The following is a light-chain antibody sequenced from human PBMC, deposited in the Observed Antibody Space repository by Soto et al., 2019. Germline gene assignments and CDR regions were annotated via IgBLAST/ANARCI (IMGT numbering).Light chain of an antibody. Sequence: QSVLTQPPSASGTPGQRVTISCSGSSPNIGSNTANWYQQLPGTAPKVLMFSDNQRPSGVPDRISGSKSGTSASLAISELQSEDEADYYCAAWDDSLSGYVFGTGTKVTVL. V-gene: IGLV1-44*01. J-gene: IGLJ1*01. CDR2: SDN. CDR1: SPNIGSNT. CDR3: AAWDDSLSGYV.